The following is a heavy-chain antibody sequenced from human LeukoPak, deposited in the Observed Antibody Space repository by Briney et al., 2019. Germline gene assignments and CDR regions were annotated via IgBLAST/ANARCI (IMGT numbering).Heavy chain of an antibody. V-gene: IGHV3-23*01. Sequence: GGTLRLSCAASGFPFSSHGMSWVRQAPGKGLEWVSGIIGGGGSTYYAESVKGRFTISGDNSRNTLFLQMNSLRAEDTAVYYCAHGAMYQLDYWGQGTLVTVSS. J-gene: IGHJ4*02. CDR1: GFPFSSHG. D-gene: IGHD2-2*01. CDR3: AHGAMYQLDY. CDR2: IIGGGGST.